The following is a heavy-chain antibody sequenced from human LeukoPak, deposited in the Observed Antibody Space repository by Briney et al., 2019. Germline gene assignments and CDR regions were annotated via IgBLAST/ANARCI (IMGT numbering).Heavy chain of an antibody. CDR3: ANVEQHLN. J-gene: IGHJ4*02. V-gene: IGHV3-30-3*01. CDR1: GFTFSSYV. D-gene: IGHD6-13*01. CDR2: ISYDGSDK. Sequence: PGRSLRLSCAASGFTFSSYVIHWVRQAPGKGLEWVAHISYDGSDKYYADSVKGRFTISRDNSKNTLYLQMNSLRAEDTAVYYCANVEQHLNWGQGTLVTVSS.